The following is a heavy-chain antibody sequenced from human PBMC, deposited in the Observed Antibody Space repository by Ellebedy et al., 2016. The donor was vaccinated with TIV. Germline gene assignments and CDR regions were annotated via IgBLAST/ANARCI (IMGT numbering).Heavy chain of an antibody. V-gene: IGHV3-23*01. J-gene: IGHJ4*02. CDR1: GFTFSSYW. Sequence: GGSLRLXCAASGFTFSSYWMSWVRQAPGKGLEWVSAISGSGGSTYYADSVKGRFTISRDNSKNTLYLQMNSLRAEDTAVYYCANPMVRGVMVFDYWGQGTLVTVSS. D-gene: IGHD3-10*01. CDR3: ANPMVRGVMVFDY. CDR2: ISGSGGST.